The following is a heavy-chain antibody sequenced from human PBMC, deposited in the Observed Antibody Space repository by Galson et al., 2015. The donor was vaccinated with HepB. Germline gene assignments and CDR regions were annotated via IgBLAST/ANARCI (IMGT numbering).Heavy chain of an antibody. V-gene: IGHV3-23*01. CDR3: ARVLKLATWGFDP. CDR1: GFTFSNHA. D-gene: IGHD1-1*01. J-gene: IGHJ5*02. CDR2: IEAIDSRT. Sequence: SLRLSCAASGFTFSNHAMTRVRQAPGKGLEWLSGIEAIDSRTYHAESVKGRFTISRDNSKNTVYLRMNGLRVDDTAVYFCARVLKLATWGFDPWGQGTLVTVSS.